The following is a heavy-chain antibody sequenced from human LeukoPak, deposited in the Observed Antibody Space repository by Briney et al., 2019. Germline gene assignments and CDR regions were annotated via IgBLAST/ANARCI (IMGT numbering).Heavy chain of an antibody. CDR1: GFTFSSYA. Sequence: GGSLRLSCAASGFTFSSYAMSWVRQAPGKGLEWVSVISDSGGSTYYADSVKGRFTISRDNSKTTLYLQMNSLRAEDTAVYYCAKDTSSGYYYFDYWGQGTLVTVSS. CDR3: AKDTSSGYYYFDY. V-gene: IGHV3-23*01. J-gene: IGHJ4*02. CDR2: ISDSGGST. D-gene: IGHD3-22*01.